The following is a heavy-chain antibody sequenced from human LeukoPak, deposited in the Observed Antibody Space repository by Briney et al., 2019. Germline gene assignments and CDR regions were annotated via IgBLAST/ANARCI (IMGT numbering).Heavy chain of an antibody. V-gene: IGHV3-74*01. Sequence: GGSLRLSCAASGFTFSDYWVHWVRQPPGKGLVWVSRINSGGSSTSYADSVKGRFTISRDDAKNTLYLQMNSLRAEDTAVYYCARGLSGHYAFDVWGRGTMVTVS. D-gene: IGHD1-26*01. CDR1: GFTFSDYW. CDR2: INSGGSST. J-gene: IGHJ3*01. CDR3: ARGLSGHYAFDV.